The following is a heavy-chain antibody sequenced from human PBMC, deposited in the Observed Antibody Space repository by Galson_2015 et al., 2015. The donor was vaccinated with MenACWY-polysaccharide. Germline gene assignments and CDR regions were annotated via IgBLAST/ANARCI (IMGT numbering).Heavy chain of an antibody. CDR1: GSIFPNFG. J-gene: IGHJ4*02. D-gene: IGHD2-2*02. V-gene: IGHV1-18*01. CDR3: ARDAVDYSISSSFTLIYFDH. CDR2: VNAPTGNT. Sequence: SVKVSCQASGSIFPNFGISWVRQAPGQGLEWLGWVNAPTGNTNNPQKLQGRGTVTADTSTSTAYMELRNLRSDDTAGYYCARDAVDYSISSSFTLIYFDHWGQGTPVTVSS.